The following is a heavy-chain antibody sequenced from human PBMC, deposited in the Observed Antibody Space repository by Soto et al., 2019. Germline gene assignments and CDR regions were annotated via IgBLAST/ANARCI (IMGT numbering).Heavy chain of an antibody. CDR2: IYPGDSDT. J-gene: IGHJ6*03. Sequence: GESLKISCKGSGYSFTSYWIGWVRQMPGKGLEWMGIIYPGDSDTRYSPSFQGQVTISADKSISTAYLQWSSLKASDTAMYYCARLMVVTGDYYYYYMDVWGKGTTVTVSS. CDR1: GYSFTSYW. D-gene: IGHD2-15*01. V-gene: IGHV5-51*01. CDR3: ARLMVVTGDYYYYYMDV.